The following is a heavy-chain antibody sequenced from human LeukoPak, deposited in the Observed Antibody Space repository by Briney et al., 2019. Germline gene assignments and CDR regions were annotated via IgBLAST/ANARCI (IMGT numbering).Heavy chain of an antibody. V-gene: IGHV3-53*01. D-gene: IGHD3-10*01. CDR2: IYSGGST. CDR1: GFTVSSNY. CDR3: ARAKPKNMVRGLIMRREGRYYFDY. Sequence: PGGSLRLSCAASGFTVSSNYMSWVRQAPGKGLEWVSVIYSGGSTYYADSVKGRFTISRDNSKSTLYIQMNSLRAEDTAVYYCARAKPKNMVRGLIMRREGRYYFDYWGQGTLVTVSS. J-gene: IGHJ4*02.